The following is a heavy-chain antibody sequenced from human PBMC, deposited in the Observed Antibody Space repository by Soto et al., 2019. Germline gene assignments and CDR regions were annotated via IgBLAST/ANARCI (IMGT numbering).Heavy chain of an antibody. CDR3: ARGYCSSTSCSEFDY. CDR2: IYYSGNT. CDR1: SGSISSYY. J-gene: IGHJ4*02. D-gene: IGHD2-2*01. Sequence: PSETLSLICTVSSGSISSYYWNWIRQPPGKGLEWIGSIYYSGNTNYSPSLKSRVTISVDTSKKQFSLKLTSVTAADTAMYYCARGYCSSTSCSEFDYWGQGTLVTAPQ. V-gene: IGHV4-59*01.